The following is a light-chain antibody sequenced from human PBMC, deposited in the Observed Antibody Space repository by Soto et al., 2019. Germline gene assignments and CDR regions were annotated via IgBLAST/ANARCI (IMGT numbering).Light chain of an antibody. Sequence: QSALTQPPSASGTPGQRVTISCSGSGSNIGTNTVNWYQQLPGTAPQLLIYRTDQRPSGIPDRFSGSKSGTSASLDISGLQSDDEADYSCAAWDGSLDGRVFGGGTKLTVL. V-gene: IGLV1-44*01. CDR3: AAWDGSLDGRV. J-gene: IGLJ3*02. CDR2: RTD. CDR1: GSNIGTNT.